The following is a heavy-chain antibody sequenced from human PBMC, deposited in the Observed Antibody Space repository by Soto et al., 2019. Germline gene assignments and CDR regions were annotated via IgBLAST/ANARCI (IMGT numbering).Heavy chain of an antibody. V-gene: IGHV1-18*01. Sequence: ASVKVSCKASGYTFTSYGISWVRQAPGQGLEWMGWISAYNGNTNYAQKLQGRVAMTTDTSTSTAYMELRSLRSDDTAVYYCARGSSSSRGGDWFDPWGQGTLVTVSS. J-gene: IGHJ5*02. CDR3: ARGSSSSRGGDWFDP. CDR1: GYTFTSYG. CDR2: ISAYNGNT. D-gene: IGHD6-6*01.